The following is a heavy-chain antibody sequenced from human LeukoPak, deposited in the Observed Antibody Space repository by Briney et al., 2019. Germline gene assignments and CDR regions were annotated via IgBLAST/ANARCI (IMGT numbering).Heavy chain of an antibody. CDR3: ARIGYSSSSFDY. V-gene: IGHV3-7*01. D-gene: IGHD6-6*01. J-gene: IGHJ4*02. Sequence: GGSLRLSCAASGFMFSNYWMSWVRQAPGKGLEWVANIKQDVSIKYYLDSVNGRVTVSRDNDKKSVYLQLNSLQFEDTSVFYCARIGYSSSSFDYWGQGTLVIVSS. CDR1: GFMFSNYW. CDR2: IKQDVSIK.